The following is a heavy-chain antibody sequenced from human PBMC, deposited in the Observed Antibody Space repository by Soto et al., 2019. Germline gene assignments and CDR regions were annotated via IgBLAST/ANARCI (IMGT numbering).Heavy chain of an antibody. CDR3: ATERGPTYYFDY. J-gene: IGHJ4*02. D-gene: IGHD2-21*01. Sequence: LRLSCAASGFTVSSKYMSWVRQAPGKGLEWVSVIYSDGSTYYADSVKGRFTISRDNSKNTLYLQMNSLRAEDTAVYYCATERGPTYYFDYWGQGTLVTVSS. CDR1: GFTVSSKY. V-gene: IGHV3-53*01. CDR2: IYSDGST.